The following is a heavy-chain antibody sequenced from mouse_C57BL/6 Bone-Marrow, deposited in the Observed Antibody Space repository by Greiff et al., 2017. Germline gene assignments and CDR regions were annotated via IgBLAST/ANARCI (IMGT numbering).Heavy chain of an antibody. V-gene: IGHV1-39*01. Sequence: EVQLVESGPELVKPGASVKISCKASGYSFTDYNMNWVKQSNGKSLEWIGVINPNYGTTSYNQKFKGKATLTVDQSSSTAYMQLNSLTSEDSAVYYCAGSHYYGSSYEYFDVWGTGTTGTVSS. D-gene: IGHD1-1*01. CDR2: INPNYGTT. CDR1: GYSFTDYN. J-gene: IGHJ1*03. CDR3: AGSHYYGSSYEYFDV.